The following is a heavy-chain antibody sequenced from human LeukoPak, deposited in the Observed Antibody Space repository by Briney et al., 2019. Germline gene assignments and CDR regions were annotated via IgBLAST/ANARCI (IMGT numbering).Heavy chain of an antibody. D-gene: IGHD3-3*01. CDR1: GFSLSTSGMC. V-gene: IGHV2-70*11. Sequence: SGPALVKPTQTLTLTCTFSGFSLSTSGMCVSWIRQPPGKALEWLARIDWDDDKYYNTSLKTRLTISKDTSKNQVVLTTTNMDPVDTATYYCARISNTIFGAVPLDYWGQGTLVTVSS. J-gene: IGHJ4*02. CDR2: IDWDDDK. CDR3: ARISNTIFGAVPLDY.